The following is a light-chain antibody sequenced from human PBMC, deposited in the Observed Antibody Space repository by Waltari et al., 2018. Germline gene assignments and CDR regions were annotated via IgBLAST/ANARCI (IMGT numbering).Light chain of an antibody. CDR3: QSYDSSLSDSV. V-gene: IGLV1-40*01. CDR2: GNS. Sequence: QSGLTQPPSVSAAPGQRVTISCTGTSSNIGAGSAVHWYQLLPGTAPKLLICGNSNRPSGVPDRFSGSKSGTSASLAITGLQAEDEADYYCQSYDSSLSDSVFGGGTKLTVL. J-gene: IGLJ2*01. CDR1: SSNIGAGSA.